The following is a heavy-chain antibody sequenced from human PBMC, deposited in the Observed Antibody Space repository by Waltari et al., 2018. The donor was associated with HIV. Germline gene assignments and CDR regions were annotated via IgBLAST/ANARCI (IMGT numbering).Heavy chain of an antibody. V-gene: IGHV3-74*01. CDR2: VDGDGTGT. Sequence: EVQLVQSGGGLVQRGGSLRLACAASGFTFTNDWMHWVRQAPGKGLVWVARVDGDGTGTSYADSVKGRFTISRDNAKNTLHLEMNNLRAEDTAVYYCATVFEHWGQGTLVTVSP. CDR1: GFTFTNDW. J-gene: IGHJ4*02. CDR3: ATVFEH. D-gene: IGHD2-21*01.